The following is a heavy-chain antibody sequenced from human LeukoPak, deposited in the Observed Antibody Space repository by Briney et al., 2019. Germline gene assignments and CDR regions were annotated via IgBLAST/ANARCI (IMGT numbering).Heavy chain of an antibody. CDR1: GGTFGSYA. CDR2: IIPIFGTA. CDR3: ARGVLGGDSRYYFDY. Sequence: SVKVSCKASGGTFGSYAISWVRQAPGQGLEWMGGIIPIFGTANYAQKFQGRVTITADESTSTAYMELSSLRSEDTAVYYCARGVLGGDSRYYFDYWGQGTLVTVSS. V-gene: IGHV1-69*13. J-gene: IGHJ4*02. D-gene: IGHD2-21*02.